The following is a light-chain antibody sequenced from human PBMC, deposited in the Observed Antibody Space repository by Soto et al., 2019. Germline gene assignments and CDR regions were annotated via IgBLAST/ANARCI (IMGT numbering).Light chain of an antibody. V-gene: IGKV1-5*01. Sequence: DIQMTQSLSTLSASVGDRVTITCRASQSISSWLAWYQQKPGKAPKLLIYDASSLESGVPSRFSGSGSGKECTLTISSLKPDDLATNYCQQYNSYPWTFGQGTKVEIK. CDR1: QSISSW. CDR2: DAS. J-gene: IGKJ1*01. CDR3: QQYNSYPWT.